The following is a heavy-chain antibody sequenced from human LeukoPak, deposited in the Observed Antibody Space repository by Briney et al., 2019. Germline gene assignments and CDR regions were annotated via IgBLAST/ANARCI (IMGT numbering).Heavy chain of an antibody. Sequence: PSETLSLTCTVSGGSISSYYWSWIRQPPGKGLEWIGYIYYSGSTNYNPSLKSRVTISVDTSKNQFSLKLSSVTAVDTAVYYCARDGSGGVVDYWGQGTLVTVSS. CDR3: ARDGSGGVVDY. V-gene: IGHV4-59*01. CDR2: IYYSGST. CDR1: GGSISSYY. J-gene: IGHJ4*02. D-gene: IGHD3-10*01.